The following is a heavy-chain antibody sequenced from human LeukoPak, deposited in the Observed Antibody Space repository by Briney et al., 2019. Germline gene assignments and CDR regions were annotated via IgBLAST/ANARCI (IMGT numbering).Heavy chain of an antibody. V-gene: IGHV4-39*02. CDR3: ARVRDGYNRNWAY. CDR1: GGSISSSIYY. D-gene: IGHD5-24*01. Sequence: SETLSLTCTVCGGSISSSIYYWGWFRQPPGKGLEWIGSIYYNVATYYNSSLKSRVTISVDTSKNHLSLKLSSVTAADTAVYYCARVRDGYNRNWAYWGQGTLVTVSS. CDR2: IYYNVAT. J-gene: IGHJ4*02.